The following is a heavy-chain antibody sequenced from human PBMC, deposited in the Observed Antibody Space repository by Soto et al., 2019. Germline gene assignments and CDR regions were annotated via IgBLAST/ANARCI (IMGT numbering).Heavy chain of an antibody. Sequence: GASVKVSCKASGYTFTSYDINWVRQATGQGLEWMGWVNPNSGNTGYAQKFQGRVTMTRNTSISTAYTELSSLRSEDTAVYYCARVGQYYDFWSGYYRSGFGMDVWGQGTTVTVSS. CDR3: ARVGQYYDFWSGYYRSGFGMDV. CDR2: VNPNSGNT. CDR1: GYTFTSYD. D-gene: IGHD3-3*01. V-gene: IGHV1-8*01. J-gene: IGHJ6*02.